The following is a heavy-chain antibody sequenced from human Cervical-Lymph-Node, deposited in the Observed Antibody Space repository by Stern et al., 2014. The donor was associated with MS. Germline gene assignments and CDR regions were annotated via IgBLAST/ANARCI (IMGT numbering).Heavy chain of an antibody. D-gene: IGHD6-13*01. V-gene: IGHV4-61*02. CDR1: GGSISSANYY. CDR2: INTGGST. Sequence: VQLQESGPGLVKPSQTLSLTCTVSGGSISSANYYWNWIRQPAGKGLEWIGRINTGGSTNYNPSLKSRVTISFDPSKTQFPRKLSSVTAADTAVYYCAKVGQQLVPWKWFDPWGQGTLVTVSS. CDR3: AKVGQQLVPWKWFDP. J-gene: IGHJ5*02.